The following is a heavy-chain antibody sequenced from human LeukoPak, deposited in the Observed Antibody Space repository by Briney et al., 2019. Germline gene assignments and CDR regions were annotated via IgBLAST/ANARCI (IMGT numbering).Heavy chain of an antibody. Sequence: GGSLRLSCTASGFTFSSYWMHWVRQAPGKGLVWVSRINSDGGSTSYADSVKGRFTISRDNAKNTLYLQMNSLRAEDTAVYYCARAPGYYGMDVWGQGTTVTVSS. CDR3: ARAPGYYGMDV. CDR2: INSDGGST. J-gene: IGHJ6*02. CDR1: GFTFSSYW. V-gene: IGHV3-74*01.